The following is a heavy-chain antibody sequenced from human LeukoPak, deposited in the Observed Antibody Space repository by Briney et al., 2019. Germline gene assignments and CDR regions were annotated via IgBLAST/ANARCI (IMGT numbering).Heavy chain of an antibody. Sequence: ASVKVSCKASGDTFTAYYMHWVRQAPGQGLEWMGWINPNRGGTNYAQKFQGRVTLTRDTSINTAYMELSRLRSDDTAVYYCARGPSSWYFDYWGQGTLVTVSS. CDR1: GDTFTAYY. CDR2: INPNRGGT. CDR3: ARGPSSWYFDY. D-gene: IGHD6-13*01. J-gene: IGHJ4*02. V-gene: IGHV1-2*02.